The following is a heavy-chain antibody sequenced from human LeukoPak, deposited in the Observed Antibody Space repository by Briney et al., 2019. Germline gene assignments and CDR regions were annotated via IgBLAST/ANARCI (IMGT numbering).Heavy chain of an antibody. J-gene: IGHJ3*02. CDR1: GFIFSSYS. D-gene: IGHD6-19*01. Sequence: GGSLRLSCAASGFIFSSYSMNWVRQAPGKGLEWVAFIRHDGSNKYYADSVKGRFTISRDNAKNSLYLQMNSLRAEDTAVYYCARGRGGSYDAFDIWGQGTMVTVSS. CDR3: ARGRGGSYDAFDI. CDR2: IRHDGSNK. V-gene: IGHV3-30*02.